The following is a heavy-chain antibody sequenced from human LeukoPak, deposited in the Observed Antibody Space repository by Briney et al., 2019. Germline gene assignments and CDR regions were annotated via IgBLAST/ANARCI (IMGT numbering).Heavy chain of an antibody. CDR2: IIPILDIA. V-gene: IGHV1-69*04. CDR3: ARDRPKHYYDSSAIDAFDI. D-gene: IGHD3-22*01. CDR1: RGTFSSYA. J-gene: IGHJ3*02. Sequence: SVKVSCKASRGTFSSYAISWVRQAPGQGLEWMGRIIPILDIANYAQKFQGRVTITADKSTSTAYMELSSLRSEDTAVYYCARDRPKHYYDSSAIDAFDIWGQGTMVTVSS.